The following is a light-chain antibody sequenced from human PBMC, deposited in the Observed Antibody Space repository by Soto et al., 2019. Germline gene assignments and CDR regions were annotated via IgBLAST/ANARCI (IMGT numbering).Light chain of an antibody. Sequence: DIQMTQSPSTLSASVGDRVTITCWASQSISSWLAWYQQKPGKAPKLLSYKASSLESGVPSRFSGSGSGTEFTLTISSLQPDDFATYYCQQYNSYPWTFGQGTKVEIK. V-gene: IGKV1-5*03. CDR1: QSISSW. J-gene: IGKJ1*01. CDR2: KAS. CDR3: QQYNSYPWT.